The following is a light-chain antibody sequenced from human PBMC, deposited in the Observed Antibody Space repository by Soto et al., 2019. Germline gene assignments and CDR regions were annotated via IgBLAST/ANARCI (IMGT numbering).Light chain of an antibody. V-gene: IGKV1-5*01. Sequence: DIQMTQSPSSLSASVGDRVTITCRASQSISSYLNWYQQKPGKAPKLLIYAASSLESGVPSRFSGSGSRTEFTLTISSLQPDDFATYYCQQYNSYSGTFGQGTKVDIK. CDR1: QSISSY. CDR3: QQYNSYSGT. J-gene: IGKJ1*01. CDR2: AAS.